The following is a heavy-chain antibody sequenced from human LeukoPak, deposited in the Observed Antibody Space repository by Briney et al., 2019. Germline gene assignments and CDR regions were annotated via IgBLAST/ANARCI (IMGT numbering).Heavy chain of an antibody. CDR2: IYYSGST. V-gene: IGHV4-59*11. CDR1: GGSISSLY. CDR3: ARVYSSSSYDY. J-gene: IGHJ4*02. D-gene: IGHD6-6*01. Sequence: SETLSLTCTVSGGSISSLYWSWIRQPPGRGLEWIGYIYYSGSTNYNPSLKSRVTISVDTSKNQFSLKLSSVTAADTAVYYCARVYSSSSYDYWGQGTLVTVSS.